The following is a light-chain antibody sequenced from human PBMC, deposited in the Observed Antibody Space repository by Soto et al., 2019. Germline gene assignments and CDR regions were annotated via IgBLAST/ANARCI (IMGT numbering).Light chain of an antibody. V-gene: IGKV3-15*01. J-gene: IGKJ4*01. CDR2: GAS. CDR1: QSVRNN. Sequence: EIVMTQSPATLSVSPGERATLSCRASQSVRNNLAWYQQKPGQAPRLLMYGASTRATGIPARFSGSGSGTDFTLTISSLQSEDFAIYYCQQYNNWPPLTFGGGTKVEIK. CDR3: QQYNNWPPLT.